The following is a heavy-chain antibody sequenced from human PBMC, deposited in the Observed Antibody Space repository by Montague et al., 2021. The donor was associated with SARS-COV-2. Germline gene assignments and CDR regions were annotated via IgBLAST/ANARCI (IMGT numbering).Heavy chain of an antibody. V-gene: IGHV4-4*07. D-gene: IGHD6-13*01. Sequence: SETLFLTCSVSGGSISGYFWSWIRQPSGKGLEWIGRIYPSGGIFXSGLTSYHPSLKSRVTVSIDTSRNQFSLSLNSVTAADTAVYFCARDSDFSSWHEAEDYFDYWGQGILVAVSS. J-gene: IGHJ4*02. CDR2: IYPSGGIFXSGLT. CDR3: ARDSDFSSWHEAEDYFDY. CDR1: GGSISGYF.